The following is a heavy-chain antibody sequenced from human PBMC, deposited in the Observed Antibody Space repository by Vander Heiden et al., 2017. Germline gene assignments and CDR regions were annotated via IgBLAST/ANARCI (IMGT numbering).Heavy chain of an antibody. D-gene: IGHD5-12*01. CDR1: GYTFTGHY. CDR2: INPNSGGT. Sequence: QVQLVQSGAEVKKPGASVKVSCKASGYTFTGHYMHWVRQGPGQGLEWMGRINPNSGGTNYAQKFQGRVTMTRDTSISTAYMELSRLRSDDTAVYYCARVWVRRDGYNPGYWGQGTLVTVSS. J-gene: IGHJ4*02. CDR3: ARVWVRRDGYNPGY. V-gene: IGHV1-2*06.